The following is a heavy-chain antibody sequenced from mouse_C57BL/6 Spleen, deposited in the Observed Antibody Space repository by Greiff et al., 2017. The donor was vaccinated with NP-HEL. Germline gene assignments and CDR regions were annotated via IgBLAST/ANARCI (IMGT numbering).Heavy chain of an antibody. D-gene: IGHD1-1*01. CDR2: ISSGSSTI. CDR3: ARRYGEAFDY. V-gene: IGHV5-17*01. J-gene: IGHJ2*01. Sequence: EVNVVESGGGLVKPGGSLKLSCAASGFTFSDYGMHWVRQAPEQGLEWVAYISSGSSTIYYVDTVKGRFTISRDNAKNTLFLQMTRLRSEDTAMYYCARRYGEAFDYWGQGTTLTVSS. CDR1: GFTFSDYG.